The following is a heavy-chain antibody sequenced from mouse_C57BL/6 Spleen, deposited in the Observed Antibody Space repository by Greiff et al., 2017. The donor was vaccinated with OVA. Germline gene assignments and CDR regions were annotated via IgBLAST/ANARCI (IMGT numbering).Heavy chain of an antibody. CDR2: INPSSGYT. CDR1: GYTFTSYT. D-gene: IGHD2-5*01. J-gene: IGHJ3*01. V-gene: IGHV1-4*01. CDR3: AYSNYEAY. Sequence: QVHVKQSGAELARPGASVKMSCKASGYTFTSYTMHWVKQRPGQGLEWIGYINPSSGYTKYNQKFKDKATLTADKSSSTAYMQLSSLTSEDSAVYYCAYSNYEAYWGQGTLVTVSA.